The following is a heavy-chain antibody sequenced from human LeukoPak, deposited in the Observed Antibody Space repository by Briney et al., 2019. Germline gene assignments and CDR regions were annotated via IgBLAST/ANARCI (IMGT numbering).Heavy chain of an antibody. Sequence: GGSLRLSCAASGFTVSSSYMSWVRQAPGKGLEWVSVIYSGGSTYYADSVKGRFTISRDNSKNTLYLQMNSPRAEDTAVYYCARDHRSGQWLSKTSYYYYGMDVWGQGTTVTVSS. D-gene: IGHD6-19*01. CDR2: IYSGGST. CDR3: ARDHRSGQWLSKTSYYYYGMDV. J-gene: IGHJ6*02. CDR1: GFTVSSSY. V-gene: IGHV3-53*01.